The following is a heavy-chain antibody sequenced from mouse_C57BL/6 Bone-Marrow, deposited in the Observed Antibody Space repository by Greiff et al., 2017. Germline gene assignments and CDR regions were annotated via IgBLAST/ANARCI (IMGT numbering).Heavy chain of an antibody. J-gene: IGHJ4*01. V-gene: IGHV1-81*01. CDR3: ARGDYYAMDY. CDR1: GYTFTSYW. Sequence: VQLQQPGAELVKPGASVKVSCKASGYTFTSYWMHWVKQRTGQGLEWIGEIYPRSGNTYYNEKFKGKATLTADKSSSTAYMELRSLTSEDSAVYFCARGDYYAMDYWGQGTSVTVSS. CDR2: IYPRSGNT.